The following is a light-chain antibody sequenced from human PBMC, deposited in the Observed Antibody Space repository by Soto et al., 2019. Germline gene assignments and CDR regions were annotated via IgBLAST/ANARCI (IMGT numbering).Light chain of an antibody. CDR3: MQVLQTSWT. V-gene: IGKV2-28*01. CDR1: QSLLHSNGYNY. CDR2: LGS. Sequence: DIVLTQSPLSLPVTPGEPASISCRSSQSLLHSNGYNYLDWYLQRPGQSPQLLIYLGSSRASGVPDRFIGSGSGTDFTLKISRVEAEEVGVYYCMQVLQTSWTFGQGTKVEIK. J-gene: IGKJ1*01.